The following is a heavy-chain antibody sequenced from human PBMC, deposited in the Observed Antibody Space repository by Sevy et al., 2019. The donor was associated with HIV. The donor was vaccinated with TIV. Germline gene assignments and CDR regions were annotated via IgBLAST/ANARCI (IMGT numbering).Heavy chain of an antibody. CDR1: GFTFSSYS. CDR2: ISSSSSYI. CDR3: ARGSSHYYYGMDV. J-gene: IGHJ6*02. Sequence: GGSLRLSCAASGFTFSSYSMNWVRQAPGKGLVWVSSISSSSSYIYYADSVKGRFTISRDNAKNSLYLQMNSLRAEDTAVYYCARGSSHYYYGMDVWGQGTTVTVSS. V-gene: IGHV3-21*01. D-gene: IGHD6-13*01.